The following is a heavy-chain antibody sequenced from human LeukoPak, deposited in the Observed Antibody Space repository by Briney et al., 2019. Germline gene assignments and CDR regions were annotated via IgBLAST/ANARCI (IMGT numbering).Heavy chain of an antibody. Sequence: GGSLRLSCAVSGFTFSSYSMNRVRKAPGKGLEWVSSISSSSSYIYYADSVKGRFTISRDNAKNSLYLQMNSLRAEDTAVYYCARDSTPSYYYDSSGYYYSLFDYWGQGTLVTVSS. J-gene: IGHJ4*02. CDR3: ARDSTPSYYYDSSGYYYSLFDY. CDR2: ISSSSSYI. V-gene: IGHV3-21*01. D-gene: IGHD3-22*01. CDR1: GFTFSSYS.